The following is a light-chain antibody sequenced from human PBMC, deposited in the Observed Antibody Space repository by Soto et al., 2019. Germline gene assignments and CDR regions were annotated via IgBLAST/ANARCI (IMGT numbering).Light chain of an antibody. CDR1: TGHSTYA. J-gene: IGLJ2*01. Sequence: QLVLTQPPSASASLGASVKLTCNLSTGHSTYAIAWHQQQPEKGPRFLMKLNTDGSHNKGYGIPDRFSGSSSGTEHSLTISSLQSEDEGDYYCQTWSTGTQVVFGGGTKLTVL. V-gene: IGLV4-69*01. CDR2: LNTDGSH. CDR3: QTWSTGTQVV.